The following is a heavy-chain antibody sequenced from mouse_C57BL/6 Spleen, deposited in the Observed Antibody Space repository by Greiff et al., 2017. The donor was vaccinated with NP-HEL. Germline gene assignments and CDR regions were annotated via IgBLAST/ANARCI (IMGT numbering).Heavy chain of an antibody. V-gene: IGHV5-4*01. CDR3: ARERNYYSNYYLDY. D-gene: IGHD2-5*01. CDR2: ISDGGSYT. Sequence: EVKLVESGGGLVKPGGSLKLSCAASGFTFSSYAMSWVRQTPEKRLEWVATISDGGSYTYYPDNVKGRFTISRDNAKNNLYLQMSHLKSEDTAMYYCARERNYYSNYYLDYWGQGTTLTVSS. J-gene: IGHJ2*01. CDR1: GFTFSSYA.